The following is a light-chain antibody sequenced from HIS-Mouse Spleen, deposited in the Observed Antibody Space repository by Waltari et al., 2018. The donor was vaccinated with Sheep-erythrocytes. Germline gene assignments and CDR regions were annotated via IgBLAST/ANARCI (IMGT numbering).Light chain of an antibody. CDR2: KVS. Sequence: QSALTQPASVSGSPGQSITISCTGTSSYVGGSNYGSRYQQHPGKAPKLMIYKVSHRPSGVSNRFSGSKSGNTASLTISGLQAEDEADYYCSSYTSSSTQVFGGGTKLTVL. CDR1: SSYVGGSNY. CDR3: SSYTSSSTQV. J-gene: IGLJ2*01. V-gene: IGLV2-14*01.